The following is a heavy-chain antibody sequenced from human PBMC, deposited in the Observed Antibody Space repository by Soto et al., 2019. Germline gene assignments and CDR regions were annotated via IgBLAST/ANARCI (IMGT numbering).Heavy chain of an antibody. CDR2: INTNTGNP. V-gene: IGHV7-4-1*01. Sequence: QVQLVQSGSELKKPGASVKVSCKASGYTFTSYAMNWVRQAPGQGLEWMGWINTNTGNPTYAQGFTGRFVFSLDTSVSTAYLQICSLKAEDTAVYYCARDPVNSGYDWEGAFDIWGQGTMVTLSS. D-gene: IGHD5-12*01. CDR1: GYTFTSYA. CDR3: ARDPVNSGYDWEGAFDI. J-gene: IGHJ3*02.